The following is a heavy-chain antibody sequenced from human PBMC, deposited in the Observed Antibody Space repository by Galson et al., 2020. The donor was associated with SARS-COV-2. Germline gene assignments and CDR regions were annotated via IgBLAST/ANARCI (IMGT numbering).Heavy chain of an antibody. D-gene: IGHD3-16*01. CDR3: ARNTAYETWGGPGYYYFGMDV. J-gene: IGHJ6*02. CDR1: GFTFRNYS. CDR2: ISTSSSYI. V-gene: IGHV3-21*01. Sequence: GKSLKISCAASGFTFRNYSMNWVRQAPGKGLEWVSSISTSSSYIYYADSVKGRFTISRDNAKNSLYLQMNSLRAEDTAVYYCARNTAYETWGGPGYYYFGMDVWGQGTTVTVSS.